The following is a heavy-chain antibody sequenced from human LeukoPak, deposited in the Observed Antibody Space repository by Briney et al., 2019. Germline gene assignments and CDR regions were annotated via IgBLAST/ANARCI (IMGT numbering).Heavy chain of an antibody. Sequence: TGGSLRLSCAASGFTFRSYGMHWVRQAPGKGLEWVAAISHDGSNKYYADSVKGRFTISRENAKNSLYLQMNSLRAGDTAVYYCARAYRGYYGSGSYYNDAFDIWGQGTMVTVSS. CDR1: GFTFRSYG. J-gene: IGHJ3*02. CDR3: ARAYRGYYGSGSYYNDAFDI. CDR2: ISHDGSNK. D-gene: IGHD3-10*01. V-gene: IGHV3-30*03.